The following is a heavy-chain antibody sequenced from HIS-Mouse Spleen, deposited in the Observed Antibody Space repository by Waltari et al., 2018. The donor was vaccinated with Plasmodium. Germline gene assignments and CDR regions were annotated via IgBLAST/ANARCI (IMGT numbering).Heavy chain of an antibody. D-gene: IGHD5-18*01. Sequence: QVQLQESGPGLVKPSETLSLTCTVSGGSISSYYWSWIRQPPGKGLEWIGYIYYSGSTTSNPSLKSRVTISVDTSKNQFSLKLSSVTAADTAVYYCARLRYSYGYFDYWGQGTLVTVSS. CDR1: GGSISSYY. CDR2: IYYSGST. CDR3: ARLRYSYGYFDY. J-gene: IGHJ4*02. V-gene: IGHV4-59*08.